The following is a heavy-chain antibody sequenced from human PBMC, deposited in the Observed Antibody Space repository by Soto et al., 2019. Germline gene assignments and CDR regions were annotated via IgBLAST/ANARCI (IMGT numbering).Heavy chain of an antibody. J-gene: IGHJ4*02. CDR1: GFTFSSYA. CDR3: AKDQVDTAMVSNNFDY. D-gene: IGHD5-18*01. V-gene: IGHV3-23*01. CDR2: ISGSGGST. Sequence: GGSLRLSCAASGFTFSSYAMSWVRQAPGKGLEWVSAISGSGGSTYYADSVKDRFTISRDNSKNTLYLQMNSLRAEDTAVYYCAKDQVDTAMVSNNFDYWGQGTLVTVSS.